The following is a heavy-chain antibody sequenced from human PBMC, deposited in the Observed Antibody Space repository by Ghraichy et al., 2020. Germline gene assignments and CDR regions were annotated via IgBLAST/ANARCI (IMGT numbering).Heavy chain of an antibody. V-gene: IGHV3-48*02. Sequence: SLRLSCAASRFTFSSNSMNWVRQAPGKGPEWVSYISSTSSTIYYADSVKGRFTISRDNAKNSLYLQMNSLRDEDTAVYYCARDGEDKAFFDYWGQGTLVTVSS. J-gene: IGHJ4*02. CDR2: ISSTSSTI. CDR3: ARDGEDKAFFDY. D-gene: IGHD5-18*01. CDR1: RFTFSSNS.